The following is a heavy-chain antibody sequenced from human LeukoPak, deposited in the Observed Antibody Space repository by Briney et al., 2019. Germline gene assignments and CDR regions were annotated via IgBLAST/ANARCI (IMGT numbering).Heavy chain of an antibody. CDR2: ISYDGSNK. J-gene: IGHJ3*02. D-gene: IGHD3-9*01. CDR3: ASPVLDDILTDDAFDI. CDR1: GFTFSSYS. V-gene: IGHV3-30*04. Sequence: PGRALRLSCAASGFTFSSYSMHWVRQAPGKGLEWVAVISYDGSNKYYADSVKGRFTISRDNSKNTLYLRMNSLRAEDTAVYYCASPVLDDILTDDAFDIWGQGTMVTVSS.